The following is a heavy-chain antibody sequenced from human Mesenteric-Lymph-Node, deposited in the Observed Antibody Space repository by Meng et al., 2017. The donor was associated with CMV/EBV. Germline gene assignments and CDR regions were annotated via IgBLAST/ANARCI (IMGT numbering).Heavy chain of an antibody. CDR2: IGTAGDT. CDR1: GFTVSSNY. J-gene: IGHJ6*02. V-gene: IGHV3-13*01. D-gene: IGHD6-19*01. CDR3: ARLRHYSSPLEYGMDV. Sequence: GESLKISCAASGFTVSSNYMSWVRQAPGKGLEWVSAIGTAGDTYYPGSVKGRFTISRENAKNSLYLQMNSLRAGDTAVYYCARLRHYSSPLEYGMDVWGQGTTVTVSS.